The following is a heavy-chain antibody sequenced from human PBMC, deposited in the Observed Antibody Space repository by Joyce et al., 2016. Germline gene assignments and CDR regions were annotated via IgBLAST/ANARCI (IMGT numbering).Heavy chain of an antibody. V-gene: IGHV3-30*18. CDR1: GFTFRSYG. Sequence: QAQLVESGGGVVQLGRSLRLSCAVSGFTFRSYGMHWVRQAPGKGLEWVAVISNDGKNKNYADSVKGRFTVSRDNSKKILSLQMNSLRPEDTAVYYCAKDRETSAVLDFWGQGTPVTVSS. CDR3: AKDRETSAVLDF. J-gene: IGHJ4*02. CDR2: ISNDGKNK. D-gene: IGHD6-25*01.